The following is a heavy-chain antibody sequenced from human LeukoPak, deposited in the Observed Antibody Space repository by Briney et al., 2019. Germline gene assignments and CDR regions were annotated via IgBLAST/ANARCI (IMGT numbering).Heavy chain of an antibody. V-gene: IGHV1-8*01. CDR2: MNLNSGNT. CDR1: GYTFTSYD. CDR3: ARLIRPLRYFDWLSLDY. J-gene: IGHJ4*02. Sequence: ASVKVSCKASGYTFTSYDINWVRQATGQGLEWMGWMNLNSGNTGYAQKFQGRVTMTRNTSISTAYMELSSLRSEDTAVYYCARLIRPLRYFDWLSLDYWGQGTLVTVSS. D-gene: IGHD3-9*01.